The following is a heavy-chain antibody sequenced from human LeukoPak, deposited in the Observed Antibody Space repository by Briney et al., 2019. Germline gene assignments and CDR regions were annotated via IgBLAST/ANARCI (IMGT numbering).Heavy chain of an antibody. J-gene: IGHJ6*02. CDR1: GFTFSSYG. D-gene: IGHD2/OR15-2a*01. CDR2: IWYDGSNK. V-gene: IGHV3-33*01. Sequence: PGRSLRLSCAASGFTFSSYGMDWVRQAPGKGLEWVAVIWYDGSNKYYVDSVKGRFTIPRDNSKNTLYLQMNSLRAEGTAVYFCARARDTTSNYYYGMDVWGQGTTVTVSS. CDR3: ARARDTTSNYYYGMDV.